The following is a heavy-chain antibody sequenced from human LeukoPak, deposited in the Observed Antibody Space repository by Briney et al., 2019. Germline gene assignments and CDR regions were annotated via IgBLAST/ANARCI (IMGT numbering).Heavy chain of an antibody. CDR3: AKGFSGYDFDAFDI. D-gene: IGHD5-12*01. V-gene: IGHV3-9*01. Sequence: GRSLSLSCAASGFTFDDYAMHWVRQAPGKGLEWVSGISWNSGSIVYADSVKGRFTISRDNAKNSLYLQMNSLRAEDTALYYCAKGFSGYDFDAFDIWGQGTMVTVSS. J-gene: IGHJ3*02. CDR1: GFTFDDYA. CDR2: ISWNSGSI.